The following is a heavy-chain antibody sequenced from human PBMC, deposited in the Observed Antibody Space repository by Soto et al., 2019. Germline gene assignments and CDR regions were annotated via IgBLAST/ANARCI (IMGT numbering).Heavy chain of an antibody. V-gene: IGHV4-30-4*01. CDR1: GVSINSSDNF. Sequence: SETLSLTCTVSGVSINSSDNFWSWIRQPPGKGLEWMGYIYYTGSTYYNQSLNRRITMSVDMSKNQFSLRLTSVTAADTALYFCARAEFDSVWFPFDSWGQGAPVTVSS. CDR2: IYYTGST. CDR3: ARAEFDSVWFPFDS. D-gene: IGHD6-19*01. J-gene: IGHJ4*02.